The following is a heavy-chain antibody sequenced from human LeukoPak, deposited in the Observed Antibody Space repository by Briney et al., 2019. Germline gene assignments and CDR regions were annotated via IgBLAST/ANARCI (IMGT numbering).Heavy chain of an antibody. D-gene: IGHD2-8*01. CDR2: INHSGST. V-gene: IGHV4-34*01. Sequence: PSETLSLTCAVYGGSFSGYYWSWIRQPPGKGLEWIGEINHSGSTNYNPSLKSRVTISVDTSKNQFSLKLSSVTAADTAVYYCARESYYCTNAVCRLLMFDYWGQGTLVTVSS. J-gene: IGHJ4*02. CDR1: GGSFSGYY. CDR3: ARESYYCTNAVCRLLMFDY.